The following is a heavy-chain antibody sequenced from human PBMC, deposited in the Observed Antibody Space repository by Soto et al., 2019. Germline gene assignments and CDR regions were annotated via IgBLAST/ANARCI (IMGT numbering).Heavy chain of an antibody. V-gene: IGHV1-3*04. CDR1: GYTFSRYG. Sequence: QVQLIPSGAEVEKPGASVKVSCKASGYTFSRYGMHWVRQAPGQGLEWMGWINTANGKTGYSEKFPGRVTITRDTSATTVYMELHSLRSEDTATYYCARESTGLSFDHWGQGILVTVSS. CDR3: ARESTGLSFDH. CDR2: INTANGKT. J-gene: IGHJ4*02. D-gene: IGHD2-8*02.